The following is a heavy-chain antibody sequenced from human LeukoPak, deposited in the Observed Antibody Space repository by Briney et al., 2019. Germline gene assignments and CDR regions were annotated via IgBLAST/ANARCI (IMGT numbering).Heavy chain of an antibody. CDR2: IWYDGSNK. CDR1: GFTFSSYG. V-gene: IGHV3-33*06. J-gene: IGHJ4*02. D-gene: IGHD5-18*01. CDR3: AKDRGYSYGLDY. Sequence: GGSLGLSCAASGFTFSSYGMHWVRQAPGKGLEWVAVIWYDGSNKYYADSVKGRFTISRDNSKNTLYMQMNSLRAEDTAVYYCAKDRGYSYGLDYWGQGTLVTVSS.